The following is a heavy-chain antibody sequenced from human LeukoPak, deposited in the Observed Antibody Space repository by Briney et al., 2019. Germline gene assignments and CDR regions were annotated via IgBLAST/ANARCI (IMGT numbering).Heavy chain of an antibody. Sequence: GESLKISCKGSGYSFTSYWISWVRQMPGKGLEWMGRIDPSDSYTNYSPSFQGHVTISADKSNSTAYLQWSSLKASDTAMYYCASNYGDYEGDFDYWGQGTLVTVSS. V-gene: IGHV5-10-1*01. J-gene: IGHJ4*02. CDR3: ASNYGDYEGDFDY. D-gene: IGHD4-17*01. CDR1: GYSFTSYW. CDR2: IDPSDSYT.